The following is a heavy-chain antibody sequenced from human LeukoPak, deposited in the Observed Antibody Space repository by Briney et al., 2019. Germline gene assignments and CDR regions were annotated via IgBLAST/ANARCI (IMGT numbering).Heavy chain of an antibody. CDR3: ARFGYYYDSSLPFDY. J-gene: IGHJ4*02. V-gene: IGHV1-46*01. CDR1: GYTFTSNY. D-gene: IGHD3-22*01. CDR2: INPSGGST. Sequence: ASVKVSCKASGYTFTSNYIHWVRQAPGQGLEWMGIINPSGGSTSYAQKFQGRVTMTRDTSTSTVYMELSSLRSEDTAVYYCARFGYYYDSSLPFDYWGQGTLVTVSS.